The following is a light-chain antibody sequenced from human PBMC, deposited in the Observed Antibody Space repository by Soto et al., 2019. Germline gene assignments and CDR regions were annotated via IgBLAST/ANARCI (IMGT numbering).Light chain of an antibody. CDR3: SSYTTLTPYV. V-gene: IGLV2-14*01. CDR2: EVT. Sequence: QSALTQPASVSGSPGQSLTISCTGTISDVGAYNFVSWYQHHPGRAPKLIIYEVTILPSGVSNRFSGSKSGNTASLTISGLQAEDEADYYCSSYTTLTPYVFVSGTKVTVL. CDR1: ISDVGAYNF. J-gene: IGLJ1*01.